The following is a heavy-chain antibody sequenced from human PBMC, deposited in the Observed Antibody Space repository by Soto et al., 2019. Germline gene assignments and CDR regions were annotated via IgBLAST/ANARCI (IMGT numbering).Heavy chain of an antibody. V-gene: IGHV4-39*01. CDR2: IYYSGST. CDR1: GGSISSSSYY. Sequence: PSETLSLTCTVSGGSISSSSYYWGWIRQPPGKGLEWIGSIYYSGSTYYNPSLKSRVTISVDTSKNQFSLKLSSVTAADTAVYYCASLYIVRATTFAYWGQGTLVTVSS. CDR3: ASLYIVRATTFAY. J-gene: IGHJ4*02. D-gene: IGHD1-26*01.